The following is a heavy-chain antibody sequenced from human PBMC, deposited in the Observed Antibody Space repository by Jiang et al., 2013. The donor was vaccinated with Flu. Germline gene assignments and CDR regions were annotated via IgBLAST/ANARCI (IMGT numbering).Heavy chain of an antibody. Sequence: SVKVSCKASGYTFTSYYMHWVRQAPGQGLEWMGIINPSGGSTSYAQKFQGRVTMTRDTSTSTVYMELSSLRSEDTAVYYCARVGVHYGGNSESFDYWGQGTLVTVSS. V-gene: IGHV1-46*01. J-gene: IGHJ4*02. CDR3: ARVGVHYGGNSESFDY. CDR2: INPSGGST. CDR1: GYTFTSYY. D-gene: IGHD4-23*01.